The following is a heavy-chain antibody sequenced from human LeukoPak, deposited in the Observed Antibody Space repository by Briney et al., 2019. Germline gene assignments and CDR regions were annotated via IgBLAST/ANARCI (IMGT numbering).Heavy chain of an antibody. Sequence: GGSLRLSCAASGFTFSSYWMHWVRQAPGKGLVWVSRINSDGSSTSYADSVKGRFTISRDNAKNTLYLQMNSLRAEDTAGYYFSRGPRAYSRGYYYPFDYWGQGTLVTVSS. D-gene: IGHD3-22*01. CDR2: INSDGSST. CDR3: SRGPRAYSRGYYYPFDY. CDR1: GFTFSSYW. V-gene: IGHV3-74*01. J-gene: IGHJ4*02.